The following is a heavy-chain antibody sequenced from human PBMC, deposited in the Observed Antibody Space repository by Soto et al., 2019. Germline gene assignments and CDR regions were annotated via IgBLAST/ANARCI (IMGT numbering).Heavy chain of an antibody. CDR2: IRSKAYGGTT. CDR1: GFTFGDYA. V-gene: IGHV3-49*03. J-gene: IGHJ4*02. Sequence: GGSLRLSCTASGFTFGDYAMSWFRQAPGKGLEWVGFIRSKAYGGTTGYAASVKDRFTISRDDSKSIAFLQMNSLKTEDTAVYYCTRPYYYDSTGYQRYWGQGTLVTVSS. D-gene: IGHD3-22*01. CDR3: TRPYYYDSTGYQRY.